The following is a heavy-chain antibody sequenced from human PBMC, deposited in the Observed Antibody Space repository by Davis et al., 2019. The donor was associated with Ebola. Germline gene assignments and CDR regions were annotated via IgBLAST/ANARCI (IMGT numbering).Heavy chain of an antibody. V-gene: IGHV1-18*01. D-gene: IGHD2-2*01. Sequence: AASVKVSCKASGYTLSSYGINWVRQAPGQGLEWMGRINSYHGDANYAQKFQGRVTMTTDTSASTVYMDLTSLTSDDTAVYFCARSRTFADYYFGMDVWGQGTTVTVSS. CDR2: INSYHGDA. CDR1: GYTLSSYG. CDR3: ARSRTFADYYFGMDV. J-gene: IGHJ6*02.